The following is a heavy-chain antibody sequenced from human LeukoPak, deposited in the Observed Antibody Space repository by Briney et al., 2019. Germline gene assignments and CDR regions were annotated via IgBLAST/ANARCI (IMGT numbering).Heavy chain of an antibody. V-gene: IGHV3-21*01. CDR1: GFTVSSNY. CDR3: ARDSPTRKVTDYDILTGAPYFDY. CDR2: ISSSSSYI. J-gene: IGHJ4*02. Sequence: GGSLRLSCAASGFTVSSNYMNWVRQAPGKGLEWVSSISSSSSYIYYADSVKGRFTISRDNAKNSLYLQMNSLRAEDTAVYYCARDSPTRKVTDYDILTGAPYFDYWGQGTLVTVSS. D-gene: IGHD3-9*01.